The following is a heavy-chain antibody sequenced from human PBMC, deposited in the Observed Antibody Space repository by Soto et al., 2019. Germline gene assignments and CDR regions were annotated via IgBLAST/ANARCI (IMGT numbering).Heavy chain of an antibody. CDR1: GFSLXTXGVX. D-gene: IGHD5-12*01. V-gene: IGHV2-5*02. CDR2: IYWDEDK. Sequence: QITLKESGPTLVKPTQXLXXXXXXXGFSLXTXGVXXGWXRQPPGKALEWLALIYWDEDKWYSPSLKSRLTITDDTSKNQVVLTMTNMDPVDTATXYCAHRPRGYAYYFDYWGQGTLVTVSS. J-gene: IGHJ4*02. CDR3: AHRPRGYAYYFDY.